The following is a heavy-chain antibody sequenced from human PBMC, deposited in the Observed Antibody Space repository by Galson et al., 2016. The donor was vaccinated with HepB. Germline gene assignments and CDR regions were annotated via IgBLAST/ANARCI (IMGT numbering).Heavy chain of an antibody. CDR3: VRLGTAVAVPNRRGSVY. CDR2: IHSSGTS. CDR1: GDSISNVGRH. V-gene: IGHV4-39*01. J-gene: IGHJ4*02. D-gene: IGHD6-13*01. Sequence: ETLSLTCTVSGDSISNVGRHWGWFRQSPEMGLEYIGSIHSSGTSYYNPSLTSRVTVSAHMSRNQFFLSLTSVNATDTAIYYCVRLGTAVAVPNRRGSVYWSQGTRFTVSS.